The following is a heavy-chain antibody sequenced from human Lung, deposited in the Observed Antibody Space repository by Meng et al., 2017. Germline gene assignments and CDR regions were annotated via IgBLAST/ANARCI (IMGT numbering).Heavy chain of an antibody. J-gene: IGHJ4*02. Sequence: QGELGESGGGGGKPGGSGRSACAASGFTFSDYYMSWIRQAPGKGLEWVSYISSSGSTIYYADSVKGRFTISRDNAKNSLYLQMNSLRAEDTAVYYCARDISGPVGYFDYWGQGTLVTVSS. CDR2: ISSSGSTI. CDR1: GFTFSDYY. CDR3: ARDISGPVGYFDY. V-gene: IGHV3-11*01. D-gene: IGHD1-20*01.